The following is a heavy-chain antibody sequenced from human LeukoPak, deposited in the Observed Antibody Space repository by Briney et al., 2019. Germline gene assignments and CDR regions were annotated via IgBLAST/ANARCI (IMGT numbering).Heavy chain of an antibody. Sequence: ASVTLSCNASGYNFIGYYMHLVRQAPGQGLEWMGWINPNSSGTNYAQKLQGRVTITSDTSINTAYMELSGLTSDDTAIYYCARDLRTPYHYGMNVWGQGTTVTVSS. CDR3: ARDLRTPYHYGMNV. J-gene: IGHJ6*02. D-gene: IGHD1-1*01. V-gene: IGHV1-2*02. CDR2: INPNSSGT. CDR1: GYNFIGYY.